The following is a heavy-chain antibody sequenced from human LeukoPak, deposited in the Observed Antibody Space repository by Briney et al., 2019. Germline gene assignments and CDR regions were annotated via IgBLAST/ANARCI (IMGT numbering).Heavy chain of an antibody. CDR1: GGSISSSSYY. CDR3: ARQSGSSLTNFDY. J-gene: IGHJ4*02. CDR2: IYYSGSN. V-gene: IGHV4-39*01. D-gene: IGHD5-12*01. Sequence: SETLSLTCTVSGGSISSSSYYWGWIRQPPGKGLEWIGSIYYSGSNYYNPSLKSRVTISVDTSKNQFSLKLSSVTAADTAVYYCARQSGSSLTNFDYWGQGTLVTVSS.